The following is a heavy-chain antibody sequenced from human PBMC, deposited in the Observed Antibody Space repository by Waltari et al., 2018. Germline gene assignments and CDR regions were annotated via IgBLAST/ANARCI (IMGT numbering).Heavy chain of an antibody. D-gene: IGHD2-2*01. CDR1: GFTFSSYG. J-gene: IGHJ4*02. V-gene: IGHV3-30*03. Sequence: QVQLVESGGGVVQPGRSLRLSCAASGFTFSSYGMHWVRQAPGKGLEWVAVISYDGSNKYYADSVKGRFTISRDNSKNTLYLQMNSLRAEDTAVYYCARKSSSDGTLDYWGQGTLVTVSS. CDR2: ISYDGSNK. CDR3: ARKSSSDGTLDY.